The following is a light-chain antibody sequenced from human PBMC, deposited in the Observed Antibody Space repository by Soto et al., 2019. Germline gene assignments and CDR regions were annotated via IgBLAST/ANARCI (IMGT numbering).Light chain of an antibody. V-gene: IGLV2-14*01. CDR2: DVS. Sequence: QSVLTQPASVSGSPGQSITISCTGTSSDVGGYNYVSWYQQHPGKAPKLMIYDVSNRPSGVSNRFSGSKSGNTASLTISGLQAEDEADYYCSSYTRSSPPSVCGTGPKVTVL. CDR1: SSDVGGYNY. J-gene: IGLJ1*01. CDR3: SSYTRSSPPSV.